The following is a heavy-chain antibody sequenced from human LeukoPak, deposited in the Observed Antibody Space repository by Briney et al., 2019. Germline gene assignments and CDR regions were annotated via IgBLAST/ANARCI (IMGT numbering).Heavy chain of an antibody. CDR2: ISSSGRTT. V-gene: IGHV3-48*04. CDR3: AELGITMIGGV. Sequence: GGFLRLASAASGFRLGNYSMNWVRQAPREGLEWVSYISSSGRTTYYAGSVEGRFTIPRDNAKNSLYLQMNSLRAEDTAVYYCAELGITMIGGVWGKGTTVTISS. D-gene: IGHD3-10*02. CDR1: GFRLGNYS. J-gene: IGHJ6*04.